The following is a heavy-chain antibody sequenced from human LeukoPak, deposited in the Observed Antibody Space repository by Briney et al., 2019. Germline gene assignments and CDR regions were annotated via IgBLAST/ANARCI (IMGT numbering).Heavy chain of an antibody. V-gene: IGHV4-39*01. D-gene: IGHD4-11*01. Sequence: SQTLSLTCTVSGGSISSSSYYWGWIRQPPGKGLEWIGSIYYSGSTYYNPSLKSRVTISVDTSKNQFSLKLSSVTAADTAVYYCARQRSDYKRTWFDPWGQGTLVTVSS. CDR1: GGSISSSSYY. CDR2: IYYSGST. CDR3: ARQRSDYKRTWFDP. J-gene: IGHJ5*02.